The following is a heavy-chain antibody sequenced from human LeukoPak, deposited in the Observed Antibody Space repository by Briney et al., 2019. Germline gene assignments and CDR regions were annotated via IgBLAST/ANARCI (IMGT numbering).Heavy chain of an antibody. J-gene: IGHJ5*02. CDR2: ISAYNGDT. D-gene: IGHD6-6*01. CDR3: ARGQLVPPNWFDH. V-gene: IGHV1-18*01. CDR1: GYTFTSYA. Sequence: GASVKVSCKASGYTFTSYAFSWVRQAPGQGLEWMGWISAYNGDTKFARKFQGRVTLTTDASTTIGYMELRSLTSDDTAVYYCARGQLVPPNWFDHWGQGTLVTVSS.